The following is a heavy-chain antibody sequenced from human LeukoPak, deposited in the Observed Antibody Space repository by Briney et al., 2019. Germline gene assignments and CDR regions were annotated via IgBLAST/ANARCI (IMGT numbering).Heavy chain of an antibody. CDR3: ARGRRLGLPFDS. CDR2: TYYRSKWYN. Sequence: SQTLSLTCGISGDSVSSNSATWNWIRQSPSRGLEWLGRTYYRSKWYNDYAVSVKSRITINPDTSKNQFSLQLKSVTPEDMAVYYCARGRRLGLPFDSWGQGTLVTVSS. D-gene: IGHD3-9*01. V-gene: IGHV6-1*01. J-gene: IGHJ4*02. CDR1: GDSVSSNSAT.